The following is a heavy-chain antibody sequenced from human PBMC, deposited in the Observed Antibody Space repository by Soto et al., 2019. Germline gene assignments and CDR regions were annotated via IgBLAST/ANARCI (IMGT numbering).Heavy chain of an antibody. J-gene: IGHJ6*02. CDR1: GDTFSTYT. CDR3: AREGLVVVPTTVNSDYDYYAMDV. D-gene: IGHD2-2*01. V-gene: IGHV1-69*12. Sequence: QVQLVQSGAEVKKPGSSVKVSCKASGDTFSTYTITWMRQAPGQGLEWMGGIIPRSATSNYAQKFQGRVTITADESTSTAYMELSSLRSDDTAVYYCAREGLVVVPTTVNSDYDYYAMDVWGQGTTVTVSS. CDR2: IIPRSATS.